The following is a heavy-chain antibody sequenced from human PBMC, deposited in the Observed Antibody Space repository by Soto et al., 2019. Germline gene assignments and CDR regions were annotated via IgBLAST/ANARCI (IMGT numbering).Heavy chain of an antibody. J-gene: IGHJ6*02. D-gene: IGHD5-18*01. V-gene: IGHV4-34*01. CDR1: AGSFSGYY. CDR3: ARKIHPETRYYGMDV. Sequence: PSETLSLTXAVYAGSFSGYYWSWIRQPPGKGLEWIGEINHSGSTNYNPSLKSRVTISVDTSKKQFSLKLSSVTAADTAVYYCARKIHPETRYYGMDVWGQGTTVTVSS. CDR2: INHSGST.